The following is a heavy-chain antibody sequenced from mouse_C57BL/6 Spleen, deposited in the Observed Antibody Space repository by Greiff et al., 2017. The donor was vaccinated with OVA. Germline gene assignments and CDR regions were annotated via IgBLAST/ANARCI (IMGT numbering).Heavy chain of an antibody. CDR2: IYPGDGDT. J-gene: IGHJ3*01. D-gene: IGHD4-1*01. CDR3: ARWEMAY. Sequence: QVQLQPSGPELVKPGASVKISCKASGYAFSSSWMNWVKQRPGKGLEWIGRIYPGDGDTNYNGKFKGKATLTADKSSSTAYMQLSSLTSEDSAVYFCARWEMAYWGQGTLVTVSA. V-gene: IGHV1-82*01. CDR1: GYAFSSSW.